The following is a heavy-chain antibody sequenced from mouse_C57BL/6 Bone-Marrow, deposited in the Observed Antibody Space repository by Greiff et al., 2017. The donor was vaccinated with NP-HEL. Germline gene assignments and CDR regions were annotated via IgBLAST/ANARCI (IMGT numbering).Heavy chain of an antibody. D-gene: IGHD1-1*01. CDR3: ERQLYYGSSYWYFDV. CDR2: ISSGGSYT. CDR1: GFTFSSYG. J-gene: IGHJ1*03. Sequence: EVQGVESGGDLVKPGGSLKLSCAASGFTFSSYGMSWVRQTPDKRLEWVATISSGGSYTYYPDSVKGRFTISRDNAKNTLYLQMSSLKSEDTAMYYCERQLYYGSSYWYFDVWGTGTTVTVSS. V-gene: IGHV5-6*01.